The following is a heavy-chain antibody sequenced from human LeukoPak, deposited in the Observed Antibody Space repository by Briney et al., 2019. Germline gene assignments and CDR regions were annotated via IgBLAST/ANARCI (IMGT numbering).Heavy chain of an antibody. D-gene: IGHD1-26*01. V-gene: IGHV3-66*01. CDR2: IYSGGST. CDR3: ARALGIVGATPFDY. J-gene: IGHJ4*02. Sequence: GGSLRLSCAASGFTVSSNYMNWVRQAPGKGLEWVSVIYSGGSTYYADSVKGRFTISRDNSKNTLYLQMNSLRAEDTAVYYCARALGIVGATPFDYWGQGTLVTVSS. CDR1: GFTVSSNY.